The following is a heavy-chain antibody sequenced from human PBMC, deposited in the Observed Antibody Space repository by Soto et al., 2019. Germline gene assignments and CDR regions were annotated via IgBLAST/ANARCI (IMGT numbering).Heavy chain of an antibody. CDR1: GFTFSSYS. V-gene: IGHV3-48*01. J-gene: IGHJ5*02. Sequence: EVQLVESGGGLVQPGGSRRLSCAASGFTFSSYSMNWVRQAPGKGLEWVSQISSSRRTIYYADSVKGRFTISRDNAKNPLYLQMNSLRAEDTAVYYCAREDITRGGWFDPWGQGTLVTVSS. CDR2: ISSSRRTI. CDR3: AREDITRGGWFDP. D-gene: IGHD3-10*01.